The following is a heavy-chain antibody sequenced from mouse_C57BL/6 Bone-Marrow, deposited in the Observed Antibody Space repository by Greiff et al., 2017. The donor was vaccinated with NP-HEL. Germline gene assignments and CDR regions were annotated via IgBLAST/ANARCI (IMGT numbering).Heavy chain of an antibody. CDR3: ARWRTGTFAY. J-gene: IGHJ3*01. Sequence: QVQLQQPGAELVRPGSSVKLSCKASGYTFTSYWMDWVKQRPGQGLEWIGNIYPSDSETHYNQKFKDKATLTVDKSSSTAYMQLSSLTSEDSAGYYCARWRTGTFAYWGQGTLVTVSA. V-gene: IGHV1-61*01. CDR1: GYTFTSYW. CDR2: IYPSDSET. D-gene: IGHD4-1*01.